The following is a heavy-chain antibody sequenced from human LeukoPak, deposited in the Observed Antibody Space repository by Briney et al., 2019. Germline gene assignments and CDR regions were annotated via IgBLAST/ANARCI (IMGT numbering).Heavy chain of an antibody. Sequence: GESLQISFKSSGYSFTSYWIAWVRPMPGKGLEWMGILYPGDSDTRYSPSFQGQVTISADRSITTAYLQWSSLKASDTAMYYCARLYLPYTSAWYGSAFDIWGQGTMVTVSS. CDR2: LYPGDSDT. V-gene: IGHV5-51*01. J-gene: IGHJ3*02. D-gene: IGHD6-13*01. CDR1: GYSFTSYW. CDR3: ARLYLPYTSAWYGSAFDI.